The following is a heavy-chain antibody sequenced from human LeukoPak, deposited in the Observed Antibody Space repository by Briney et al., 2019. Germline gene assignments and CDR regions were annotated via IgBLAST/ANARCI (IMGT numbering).Heavy chain of an antibody. V-gene: IGHV4-34*01. CDR2: INHSGST. CDR1: GGSFSGYY. Sequence: PSETLSLTCTVYGGSFSGYYWSWIRQPPGKGLEWIGEINHSGSTYYNPSLKSRVTMSVDTSKNQFSLKLTSVTAADTAVFYCAVRGYTYGRPFDYWGQGSLVTVSA. J-gene: IGHJ4*02. D-gene: IGHD5-18*01. CDR3: AVRGYTYGRPFDY.